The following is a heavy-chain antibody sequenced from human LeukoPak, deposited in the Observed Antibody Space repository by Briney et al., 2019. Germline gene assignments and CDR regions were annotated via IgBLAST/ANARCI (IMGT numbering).Heavy chain of an antibody. Sequence: GASVKVCFKASGGTFSIFAISWGRQAPGQGGEWMGGIIPIFGSANYAQKFQGRVTIIADESTSTAYMELSSLRSEDTAVYYCARDPRFGEFNNAFDIWGQGTMVTVSS. CDR3: ARDPRFGEFNNAFDI. D-gene: IGHD3-10*02. J-gene: IGHJ3*02. CDR1: GGTFSIFA. V-gene: IGHV1-69*13. CDR2: IIPIFGSA.